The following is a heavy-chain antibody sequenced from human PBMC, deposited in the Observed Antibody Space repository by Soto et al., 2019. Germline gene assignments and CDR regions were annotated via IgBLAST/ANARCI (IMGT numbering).Heavy chain of an antibody. J-gene: IGHJ5*02. CDR3: ARGSFSSSSSWFDP. CDR2: IYYSGRT. D-gene: IGHD6-6*01. V-gene: IGHV4-31*03. CDR1: GGSISSGGYY. Sequence: SETLSLTCTVSGGSISSGGYYWSWIRQHPGKGLEWIGYIYYSGRTHYNPSLHSRVSIAVDTTENQFSLKLTSVTAADTSVYYCARGSFSSSSSWFDPWGRGTLVTVSS.